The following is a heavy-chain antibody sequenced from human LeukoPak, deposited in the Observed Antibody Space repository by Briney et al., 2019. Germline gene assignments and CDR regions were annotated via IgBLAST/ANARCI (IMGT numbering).Heavy chain of an antibody. CDR1: GFTFDDYA. Sequence: PGGSLRLSCAASGFTFDDYAMHWVRQAPEKGLEGVSGISWYCGSIGYADSVKGRFNIYREHAKNSLYLQMNSLRAEDTALYYCAKGAYGISAAGIDYWGQGTLVTVSS. V-gene: IGHV3-9*01. J-gene: IGHJ4*02. CDR2: ISWYCGSI. CDR3: AKGAYGISAAGIDY. D-gene: IGHD6-13*01.